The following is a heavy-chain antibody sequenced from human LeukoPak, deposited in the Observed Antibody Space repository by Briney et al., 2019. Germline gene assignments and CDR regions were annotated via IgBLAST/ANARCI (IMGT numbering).Heavy chain of an antibody. Sequence: SETLSLTCTVSGGSISSYYWSWIRQPPGKGLEWIGYIYYSGSTNYNPSLKSRVTISVDTSKNRFSLKLSSVTAADTAVYYCARSNWGAGFDYWGQGTLVTVSS. V-gene: IGHV4-59*01. CDR3: ARSNWGAGFDY. CDR1: GGSISSYY. D-gene: IGHD7-27*01. J-gene: IGHJ4*02. CDR2: IYYSGST.